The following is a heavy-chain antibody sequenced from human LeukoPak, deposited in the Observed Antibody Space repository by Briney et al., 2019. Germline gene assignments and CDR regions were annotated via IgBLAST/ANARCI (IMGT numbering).Heavy chain of an antibody. Sequence: GGSLRLSCAASGFTFSSYAMSWVRQAPGKGLEWVSAISGSGGSTYYADSVKGRFTIFRDNSKNTLYLQMNSLRAEDTAVYYCAKARVAYLGYYGMDVWGQGTTVTVSS. D-gene: IGHD3-16*01. J-gene: IGHJ6*02. CDR3: AKARVAYLGYYGMDV. V-gene: IGHV3-23*01. CDR1: GFTFSSYA. CDR2: ISGSGGST.